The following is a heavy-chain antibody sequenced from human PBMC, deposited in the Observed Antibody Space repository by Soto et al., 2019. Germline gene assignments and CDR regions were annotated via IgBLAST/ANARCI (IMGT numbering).Heavy chain of an antibody. CDR3: ASDKIAGIFVY. D-gene: IGHD2-21*01. CDR2: INHSGST. J-gene: IGHJ4*02. V-gene: IGHV4-34*01. CDR1: GGSFSGYY. Sequence: QVQLQQWGAGLLKPSETLSLTCAVYGGSFSGYYWSWIRQPPGTGLEWFGEINHSGSTKYKPSQKSLVTKTVDTDKNQYSQKVTSVSAADTAVYYCASDKIAGIFVYGGQGTLVTVSS.